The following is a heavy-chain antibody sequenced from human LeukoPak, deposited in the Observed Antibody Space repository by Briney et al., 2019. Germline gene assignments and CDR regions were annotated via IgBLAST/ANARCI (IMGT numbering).Heavy chain of an antibody. CDR1: GGSFSGYY. CDR2: INHSGST. Sequence: SETLSLTCAVYGGSFSGYYWSWIRQPPGKGLEWIGEINHSGSTNYNPSLKSRVTIPVDTSKNQFSLKLSSVTAADTAVYYCARDRAMALYYFDYWGQGTLVTVSS. D-gene: IGHD5-18*01. CDR3: ARDRAMALYYFDY. J-gene: IGHJ4*02. V-gene: IGHV4-34*01.